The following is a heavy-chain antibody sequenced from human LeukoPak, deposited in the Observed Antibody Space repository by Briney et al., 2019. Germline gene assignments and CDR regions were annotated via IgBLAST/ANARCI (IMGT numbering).Heavy chain of an antibody. CDR2: IYTSGRT. CDR3: ARDVPAAGTMDY. D-gene: IGHD6-19*01. V-gene: IGHV4-61*02. J-gene: IGHJ4*02. Sequence: KSSETLSLTCTVSGGSISSGSYYWRWLRQPAGKGLEWIGRIYTSGRTNYNPSLKSRVTISVDTSKNQFSLKLSSVTAADTAVYYCARDVPAAGTMDYWGQGTLVTVSS. CDR1: GGSISSGSYY.